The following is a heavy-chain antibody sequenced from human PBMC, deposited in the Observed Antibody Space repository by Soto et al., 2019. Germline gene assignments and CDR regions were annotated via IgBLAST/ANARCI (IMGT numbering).Heavy chain of an antibody. CDR2: IYFSGST. V-gene: IGHV4-39*01. D-gene: IGHD3-3*01. CDR3: ARHSLYDFWSGYYEGTYYYYGMDV. J-gene: IGHJ6*02. CDR1: GGSISSSSYY. Sequence: QLQLQESGPGLVKPSETLSLPCIVSGGSISSSSYYWGWIRQPPGKGWEGIGGIYFSGSTYYNPSLKSRVTISVDTSKNQFSLKLSSVTAADTAVYYCARHSLYDFWSGYYEGTYYYYGMDVWGQGTTVTVSS.